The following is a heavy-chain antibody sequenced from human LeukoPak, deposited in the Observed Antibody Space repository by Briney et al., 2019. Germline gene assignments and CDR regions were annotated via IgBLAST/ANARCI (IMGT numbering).Heavy chain of an antibody. CDR3: ARLQGSYGPRRAAFDI. CDR1: GGSISSYY. J-gene: IGHJ3*02. D-gene: IGHD5-18*01. V-gene: IGHV4-59*08. Sequence: SETLSLTCTVSGGSISSYYWSWIRQPPGKGLEWIGYIYYSGSTNYNPSLKSRVTISVDTSKNQFSLKLSSVTAADTAVYYCARLQGSYGPRRAAFDIWGQGTMVTVSS. CDR2: IYYSGST.